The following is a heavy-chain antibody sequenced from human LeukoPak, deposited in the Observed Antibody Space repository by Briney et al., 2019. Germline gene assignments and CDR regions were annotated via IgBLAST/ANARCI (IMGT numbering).Heavy chain of an antibody. CDR1: GYTFTSYG. CDR2: ISAYNGNT. D-gene: IGHD3-10*01. CDR3: ARDRSGPPYPPDAFDI. J-gene: IGHJ3*02. V-gene: IGHV1-18*01. Sequence: ALVKVSCKASGYTFTSYGISWVRQAPGQGLEWMGWISAYNGNTNYAQKLQGRVTVTTDTSTSTAYMELRSLRSDDTAVYYCARDRSGPPYPPDAFDIWGQGTMVTVSS.